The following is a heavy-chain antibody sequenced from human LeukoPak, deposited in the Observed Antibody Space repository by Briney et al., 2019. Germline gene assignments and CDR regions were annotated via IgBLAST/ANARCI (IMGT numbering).Heavy chain of an antibody. V-gene: IGHV1-8*01. J-gene: IGHJ5*02. CDR2: MNPINGNT. CDR3: ARAPREWGYNH. Sequence: EASVKVSCKASGYTITSYDINWVRQATGQGLEWMGWMNPINGNTGYAQKFQGRVTMTRDTSIRTAYMELSSLRSDDTAVYYCARAPREWGYNHWGQGTLVTVSS. CDR1: GYTITSYD. D-gene: IGHD5-18*01.